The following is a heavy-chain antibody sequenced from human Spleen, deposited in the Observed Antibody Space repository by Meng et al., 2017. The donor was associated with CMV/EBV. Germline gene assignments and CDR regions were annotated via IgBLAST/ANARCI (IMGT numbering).Heavy chain of an antibody. CDR3: ARGQYYFWSGYSPTARWFDP. J-gene: IGHJ5*02. D-gene: IGHD3-3*01. CDR2: IMTGGPI. V-gene: IGHV3-48*03. Sequence: GESLKISCVASGFIFSNFEMNWVRQAPGKGLEWVSYIMTGGPIYYAVSVEGRFTVSRDNAQNSLYLQMDSLRPEDTAVYYCARGQYYFWSGYSPTARWFDPWGQGTLVTVSS. CDR1: GFIFSNFE.